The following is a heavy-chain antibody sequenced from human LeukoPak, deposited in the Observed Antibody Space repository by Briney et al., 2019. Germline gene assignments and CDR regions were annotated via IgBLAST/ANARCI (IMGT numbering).Heavy chain of an antibody. CDR1: GYTFTSYG. V-gene: IGHV1-18*01. Sequence: ASVKVSCKASGYTFTSYGISWVRQAPGQGLEWMGWISAYNGNTNYAQKLQGRVTMTTDTSTSTAYMELRSLRSDDTAVYYCARDKCGGNCYFRRSNYYYGMDVWGQGTTVTVSS. D-gene: IGHD2-15*01. J-gene: IGHJ6*02. CDR3: ARDKCGGNCYFRRSNYYYGMDV. CDR2: ISAYNGNT.